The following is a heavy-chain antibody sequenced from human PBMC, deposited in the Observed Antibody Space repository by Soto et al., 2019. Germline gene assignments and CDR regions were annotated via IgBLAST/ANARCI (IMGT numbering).Heavy chain of an antibody. CDR2: INHSGST. Sequence: PSETLSLTCAVYGGSFSGYYWSWIRQPPGKGLEWIGEINHSGSTNYNPSLKSRVTISVDTSKNQFSLKLSSVTAADTAVYYCARGLNYYDSSGYYTFDYWGQGTLVTVSS. CDR3: ARGLNYYDSSGYYTFDY. V-gene: IGHV4-34*01. D-gene: IGHD3-22*01. CDR1: GGSFSGYY. J-gene: IGHJ4*02.